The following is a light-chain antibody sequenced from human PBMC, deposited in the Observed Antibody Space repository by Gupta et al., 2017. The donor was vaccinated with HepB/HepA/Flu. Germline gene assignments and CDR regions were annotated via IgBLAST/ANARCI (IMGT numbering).Light chain of an antibody. CDR2: ETN. CDR3: AAWDDSLKGWV. V-gene: IGLV1-44*01. J-gene: IGLJ2*01. Sequence: QSLLTQPPSASGTPGPRVTISCSGDSSNIGGRTVNWYQPFPGTAPKLLIYETNQRPSGIPDRFSGSRSGTSASLAISGLQLEDDADDDCAAWDDSLKGWVFGGGTKLTVL. CDR1: SSNIGGRT.